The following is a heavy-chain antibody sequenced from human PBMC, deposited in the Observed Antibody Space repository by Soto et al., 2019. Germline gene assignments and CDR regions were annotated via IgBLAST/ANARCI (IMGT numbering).Heavy chain of an antibody. J-gene: IGHJ2*01. Sequence: QEQLVQSGAEVKKPGASLKVSCKASGYTFTDYYIHWVRQAPGQGLEWVGWINPDSGGTNLAQRFQGRVTMTSDTSTNTAYMELSRLRSDDTAVYYCAIRTGQLAIISEFDGDWFFEVWGRGTLVTVSS. CDR3: AIRTGQLAIISEFDGDWFFEV. CDR2: INPDSGGT. V-gene: IGHV1-2*02. D-gene: IGHD2-2*01. CDR1: GYTFTDYY.